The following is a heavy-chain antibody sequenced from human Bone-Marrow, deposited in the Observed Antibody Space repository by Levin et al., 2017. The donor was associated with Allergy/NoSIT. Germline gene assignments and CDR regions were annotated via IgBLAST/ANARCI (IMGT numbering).Heavy chain of an antibody. CDR2: IYPGDSNT. CDR1: GYSFTKDW. CDR3: AKAIDNYYWSGSYPPYY. D-gene: IGHD3-10*01. J-gene: IGHJ4*02. Sequence: GGSLRLSCQSSGYSFTKDWIAWVRLMPGTGLEWIGIIYPGDSNTRYSPSFQGQVTISADKSISTVYLQWSSLKASDTAIYYCAKAIDNYYWSGSYPPYYWGQGTLVTVSS. V-gene: IGHV5-51*01.